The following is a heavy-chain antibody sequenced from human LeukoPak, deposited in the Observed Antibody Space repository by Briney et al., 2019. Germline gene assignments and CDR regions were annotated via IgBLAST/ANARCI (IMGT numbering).Heavy chain of an antibody. CDR3: ARATSVLSAVATIADAFDI. J-gene: IGHJ3*02. CDR2: IYYSGST. Sequence: SETLSLTCTVSGGSISSGDYYWSWIRQPPGKGLEWIGYIYYSGSTYYNPSLKSRVTISVDTSKNQFSLKLSSVTAADTAVYYCARATSVLSAVATIADAFDIWGQGTVVTVSS. D-gene: IGHD5-12*01. CDR1: GGSISSGDYY. V-gene: IGHV4-30-4*01.